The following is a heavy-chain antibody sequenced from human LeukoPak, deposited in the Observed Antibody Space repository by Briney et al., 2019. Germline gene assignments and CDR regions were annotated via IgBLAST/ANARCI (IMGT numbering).Heavy chain of an antibody. V-gene: IGHV1-69*04. CDR1: GGTFSSYA. J-gene: IGHJ3*02. CDR3: ARDGYRLKDAFDI. Sequence: ASVKVSCKASGGTFSSYAISWVRQAPGQGLEWMGRIIPILGIANYAQKFQGRVTITADKSTSTAYMELSSLRAEDTAVYYCARDGYRLKDAFDIWGQGTMVTVSS. CDR2: IIPILGIA. D-gene: IGHD6-13*01.